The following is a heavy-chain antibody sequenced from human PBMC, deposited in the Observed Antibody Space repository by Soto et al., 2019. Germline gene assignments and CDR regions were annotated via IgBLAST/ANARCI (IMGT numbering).Heavy chain of an antibody. D-gene: IGHD6-13*01. CDR2: IYSGGST. CDR3: ARGIAAAGALYDY. J-gene: IGHJ4*02. V-gene: IGHV3-53*01. Sequence: ASVKVSCKASGYTFTSYGISWVRQAPGKGLEWASVIYSGGSTYYADSVKGRFTISRDNSKNTLYLQMNSLRAEDTAVYYCARGIAAAGALYDYWGQGTLVTVSS. CDR1: GYTFTSYG.